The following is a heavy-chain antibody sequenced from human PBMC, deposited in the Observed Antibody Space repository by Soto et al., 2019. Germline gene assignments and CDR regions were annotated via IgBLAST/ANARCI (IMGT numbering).Heavy chain of an antibody. CDR1: GDYLNNTYW. J-gene: IGHJ6*02. D-gene: IGHD2-2*01. CDR2: IYHTVGR. CDR3: ASAVYCTTANCLDDFHYYSIDV. V-gene: IGHV4-4*02. Sequence: QVQLQQSGPGLVKPSGTLSLTCFVSGDYLNNTYWWSWVRQAPGKGLAWIGEIYHTVGRSYLPSLRDRITLSVDTSKNQFSLKLTSVTAADTAVYYCASAVYCTTANCLDDFHYYSIDVWGQGTAVTVSS.